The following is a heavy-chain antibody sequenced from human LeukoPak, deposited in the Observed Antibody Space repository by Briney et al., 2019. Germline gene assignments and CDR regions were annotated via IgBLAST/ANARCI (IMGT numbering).Heavy chain of an antibody. CDR2: IYYTGST. Sequence: SETPSLTCTVSGGSISSYYWSWIRQPPGKGLEWIGYIYYTGSTNYNPSLKSRVTISVDTSKNQFSLKLSSVTAADTAVYYCARDPRTGYFDLWGRGTLVTVSS. V-gene: IGHV4-59*01. D-gene: IGHD1-14*01. J-gene: IGHJ2*01. CDR3: ARDPRTGYFDL. CDR1: GGSISSYY.